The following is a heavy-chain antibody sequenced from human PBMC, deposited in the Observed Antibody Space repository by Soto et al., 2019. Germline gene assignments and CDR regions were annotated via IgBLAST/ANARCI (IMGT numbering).Heavy chain of an antibody. V-gene: IGHV3-11*01. D-gene: IGHD6-19*01. Sequence: QVQLVESGGGLVKPGGSLRLSCGASGFTFSNYYMSWIRQAPGKGLEWVSYISSTGRTIYYADSVKGRFTVSRDNAQNSLSLKLNSLRVEDTAVYYCARSYSSGWEFDYWGKGTQVTVSS. CDR1: GFTFSNYY. CDR3: ARSYSSGWEFDY. CDR2: ISSTGRTI. J-gene: IGHJ4*02.